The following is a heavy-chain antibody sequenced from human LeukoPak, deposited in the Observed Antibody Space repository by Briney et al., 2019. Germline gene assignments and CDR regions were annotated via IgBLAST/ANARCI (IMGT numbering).Heavy chain of an antibody. D-gene: IGHD6-19*01. CDR3: ATLAVAGTTEYYYYGMDV. V-gene: IGHV4-4*02. J-gene: IGHJ6*02. Sequence: PSETLSLTCAVSGGSISSSNWWSWVRQPPGKGLEWIGEIYQSGSTNYNPSLKSRVTISVDKSKNQFSLKLSSVTAADTAVYYCATLAVAGTTEYYYYGMDVWGQGTTVTVSS. CDR1: GGSISSSNW. CDR2: IYQSGST.